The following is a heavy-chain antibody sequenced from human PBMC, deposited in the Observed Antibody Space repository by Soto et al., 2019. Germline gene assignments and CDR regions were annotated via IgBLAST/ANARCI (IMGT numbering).Heavy chain of an antibody. V-gene: IGHV1-2*02. Sequence: PSVKVSCKASGYTFSDYYAHWVREAPGQGLEWMGWINPSSGGTIYTQRFQGRVTMTRDTSINTVYMELSRLTSDDTAVYYCAREMGVIGAPGYTWFDPWGQGALVTVSS. CDR3: AREMGVIGAPGYTWFDP. J-gene: IGHJ5*02. CDR2: INPSSGGT. D-gene: IGHD1-26*01. CDR1: GYTFSDYY.